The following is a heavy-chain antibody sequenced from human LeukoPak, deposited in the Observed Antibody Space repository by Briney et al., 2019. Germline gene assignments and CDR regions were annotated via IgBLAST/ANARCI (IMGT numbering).Heavy chain of an antibody. J-gene: IGHJ5*02. V-gene: IGHV4-4*07. D-gene: IGHD2-2*02. CDR2: IYTSGST. Sequence: SETLSLTCTVSGGSISSYYWSWIRQPAGKGLEWIGRIYTSGSTNYNPSLKSRVTMSVDTSKNQFSLKLSSVTAADTAVYYCARSQVPAAIKSRTSNWFDPWGQGTLVTVSS. CDR1: GGSISSYY. CDR3: ARSQVPAAIKSRTSNWFDP.